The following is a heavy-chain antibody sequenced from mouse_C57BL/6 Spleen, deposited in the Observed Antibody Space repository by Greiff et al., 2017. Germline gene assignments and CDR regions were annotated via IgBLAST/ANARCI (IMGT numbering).Heavy chain of an antibody. D-gene: IGHD1-1*02. Sequence: EVMLVESGEGLVKPGGSLKLSCAASGFTFSSYAMSWVRQTPEKRLEWVAYISSGGDYIYYADTVKGRFTISRDNARNTLYLQMSSLKSEDTAMYYCTRESDYGHWYFDVWGTGTTVTVSS. CDR3: TRESDYGHWYFDV. CDR1: GFTFSSYA. V-gene: IGHV5-9-1*02. CDR2: ISSGGDYI. J-gene: IGHJ1*03.